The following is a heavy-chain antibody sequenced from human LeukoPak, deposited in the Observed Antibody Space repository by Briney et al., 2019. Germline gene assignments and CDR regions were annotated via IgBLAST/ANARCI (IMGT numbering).Heavy chain of an antibody. V-gene: IGHV3-48*04. CDR3: AREYYYDSSGYYIPYFFDY. CDR2: ISSSSSTI. D-gene: IGHD3-22*01. CDR1: GFTFSSYS. J-gene: IGHJ4*02. Sequence: GGSLRLSCAASGFTFSSYSMNWVRQAPGKGREWVSYISSSSSTIYYADSVKGRFTISRDNAKNSLYLQMNSLRAEDTAVYYCAREYYYDSSGYYIPYFFDYWGQGTLVTVSS.